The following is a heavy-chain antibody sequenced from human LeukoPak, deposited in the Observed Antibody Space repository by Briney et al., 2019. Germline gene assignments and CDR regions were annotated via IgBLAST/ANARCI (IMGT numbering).Heavy chain of an antibody. CDR3: ARVLNMGRGAHFDY. D-gene: IGHD3-10*01. Sequence: SQTLSLTCAVSGGSISSDGYSWSWLRQPPGKGLEWIGYIFHSGSTYYTPSLKSRVTISVDRSKKQFSLKLTSVTAADTAVYYCARVLNMGRGAHFDYWGQGILVTVSS. CDR2: IFHSGST. CDR1: GGSISSDGYS. V-gene: IGHV4-30-2*01. J-gene: IGHJ4*02.